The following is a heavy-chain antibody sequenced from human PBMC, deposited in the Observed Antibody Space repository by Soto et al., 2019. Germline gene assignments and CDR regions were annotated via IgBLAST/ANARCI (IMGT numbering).Heavy chain of an antibody. Sequence: SETLSLTCAVYGGSFSGYYWSWIRQPPGKGLEWIGEINHSGSTNYNPSLKSRVTISVDTSKNQFSLKLSSVTAADTAVYYCARSASSGRGYWGQGTLVTVSS. D-gene: IGHD6-19*01. CDR2: INHSGST. CDR1: GGSFSGYY. CDR3: ARSASSGRGY. J-gene: IGHJ4*02. V-gene: IGHV4-34*01.